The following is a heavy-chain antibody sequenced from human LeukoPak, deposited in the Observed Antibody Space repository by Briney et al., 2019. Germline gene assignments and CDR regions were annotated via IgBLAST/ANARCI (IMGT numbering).Heavy chain of an antibody. V-gene: IGHV1-8*03. J-gene: IGHJ3*02. Sequence: ASVKVSCKASGYTFTSYDINWVRQATGQGLEWMGWMNPNSGNTGYAQKFQGRVTITRNTSISTAYMELSSLRSEDTAVYYCARDLTIAAAGFDAFDIWGQGTMVTVSS. CDR2: MNPNSGNT. CDR1: GYTFTSYD. CDR3: ARDLTIAAAGFDAFDI. D-gene: IGHD6-13*01.